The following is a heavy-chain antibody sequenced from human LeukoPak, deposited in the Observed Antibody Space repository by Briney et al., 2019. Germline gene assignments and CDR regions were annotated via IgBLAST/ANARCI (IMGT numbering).Heavy chain of an antibody. CDR1: GGSISSYY. CDR3: ARGAPWGYDFWSGYTNAFDI. D-gene: IGHD3-3*01. Sequence: PSETLSLTCTVSGGSISSYYWSWIRQPPGKGLEWIGYIYYSGSTNYNPSLKRRVTISVDTSKNRFSLKLSSVTAADTAVYYCARGAPWGYDFWSGYTNAFDIWGQGTMVTVSS. V-gene: IGHV4-59*01. CDR2: IYYSGST. J-gene: IGHJ3*02.